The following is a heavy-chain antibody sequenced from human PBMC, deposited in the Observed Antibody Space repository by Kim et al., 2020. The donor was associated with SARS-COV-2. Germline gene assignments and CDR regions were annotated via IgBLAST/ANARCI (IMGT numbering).Heavy chain of an antibody. J-gene: IGHJ5*02. V-gene: IGHV3-21*01. Sequence: YYADSVKGRFTISRDNAKNSLYLQMNSLRAEDTAVYYCARGGSSLNWFDPWGQGTLVTVSS. CDR3: ARGGSSLNWFDP. D-gene: IGHD1-26*01.